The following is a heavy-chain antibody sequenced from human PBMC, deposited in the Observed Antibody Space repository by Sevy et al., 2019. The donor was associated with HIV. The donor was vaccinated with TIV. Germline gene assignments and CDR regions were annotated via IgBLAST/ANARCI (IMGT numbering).Heavy chain of an antibody. D-gene: IGHD3-16*01. CDR2: INTNTGNP. Sequence: ASVKVSCKASGGTFSSYAISWVRQAPGQGLEWMGWINTNTGNPTYAQGFTGRFVFSLDTSVSTAYLQISSLKAEDTAVYYCARGPSLTGYYFDYWGQGTLVTVSS. CDR1: GGTFSSYA. CDR3: ARGPSLTGYYFDY. V-gene: IGHV7-4-1*02. J-gene: IGHJ4*02.